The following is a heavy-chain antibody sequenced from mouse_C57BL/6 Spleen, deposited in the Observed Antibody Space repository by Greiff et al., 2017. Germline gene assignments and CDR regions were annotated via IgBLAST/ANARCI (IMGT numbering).Heavy chain of an antibody. V-gene: IGHV3-6*01. D-gene: IGHD1-1*01. J-gene: IGHJ3*01. Sequence: EVKLVESGPGLVKPSQSLSLTCSVTGYSITSGYYWNWIRQFPGNKLEWMGYISYDGSNNYNPSLKNRISITRDTSKNQFFLKLNSVTTEDTATYYCARGDYYGSSYGWFAYWGQGTLVTVSA. CDR1: GYSITSGYY. CDR2: ISYDGSN. CDR3: ARGDYYGSSYGWFAY.